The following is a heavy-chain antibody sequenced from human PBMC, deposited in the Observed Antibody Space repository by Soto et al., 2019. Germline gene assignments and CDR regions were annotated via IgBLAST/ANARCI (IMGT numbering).Heavy chain of an antibody. CDR3: ASRWSDSSSWYDWFFDL. V-gene: IGHV3-74*01. CDR1: GFAFSVYW. D-gene: IGHD6-13*01. CDR2: INSDGSSI. Sequence: EVQLVESGGGLVQSGGSLRLSCAASGFAFSVYWMHWVRQVPGKGLVWVSRINSDGSSIIYADSVKGRFTISRDNAKNTLYLQMNSLRPEDTAVYYCASRWSDSSSWYDWFFDLWGRGTLVTVSS. J-gene: IGHJ2*01.